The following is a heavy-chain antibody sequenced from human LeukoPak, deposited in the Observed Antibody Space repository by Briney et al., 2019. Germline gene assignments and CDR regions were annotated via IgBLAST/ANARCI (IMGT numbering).Heavy chain of an antibody. J-gene: IGHJ6*03. Sequence: PSETLSLTCTVSGGSISSYYWSWIRQPPGKGLEWIGYIYYSGSTNYNPSLKSRVTISVDTSKNQFSLKLSSVTAADTAAYYCARAYVDTAMVTGYYYYMDVWGKGTTVTVSS. V-gene: IGHV4-59*01. CDR2: IYYSGST. CDR1: GGSISSYY. CDR3: ARAYVDTAMVTGYYYYMDV. D-gene: IGHD5-18*01.